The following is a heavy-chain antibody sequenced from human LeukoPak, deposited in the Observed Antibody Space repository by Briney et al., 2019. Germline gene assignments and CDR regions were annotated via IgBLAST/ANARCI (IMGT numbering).Heavy chain of an antibody. V-gene: IGHV3-21*01. CDR1: GFTFSSYG. CDR3: ARVEGNIVTTTEGYFDY. Sequence: KTGGSLRLSCAASGFTFSSYGMNWVRQAPGKGLEWVSSISTSSSYIYYADSMKGRFTISRDNAKKSVYLQMNSLRAEDTAVYYCARVEGNIVTTTEGYFDYWGQGTLVTVSS. CDR2: ISTSSSYI. D-gene: IGHD5-12*01. J-gene: IGHJ4*02.